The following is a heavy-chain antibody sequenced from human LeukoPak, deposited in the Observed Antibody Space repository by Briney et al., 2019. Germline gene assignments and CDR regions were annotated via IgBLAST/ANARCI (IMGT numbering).Heavy chain of an antibody. CDR2: IYYSWSS. J-gene: IGHJ4*02. CDR1: GGSISSHY. CDR3: ARGLGPQLVTYSGYDGGAYFAY. V-gene: IGHV4-59*11. D-gene: IGHD5-12*01. Sequence: SETLSLTCTVSGGSISSHYWSWIRQPPGKGLEWIGYIYYSWSSKYNPSLKSRVTISVDTSKNQFSLKLSSVTAADTAVYYCARGLGPQLVTYSGYDGGAYFAYWGQGTLVTVSS.